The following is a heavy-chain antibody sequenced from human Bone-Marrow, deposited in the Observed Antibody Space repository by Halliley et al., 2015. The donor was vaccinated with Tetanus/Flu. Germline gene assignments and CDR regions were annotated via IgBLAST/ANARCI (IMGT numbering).Heavy chain of an antibody. V-gene: IGHV5-10-1*01. CDR2: IDPTDSHA. CDR3: ARHMDGSYTRSVDY. D-gene: IGHD3-10*01. CDR1: GYTFSYYW. Sequence: VQLVQSGAEVKKPGESLRISCQSSGYTFSYYWITWVRQRPGKGLEWMGRIDPTDSHAKYSPSFQGHVTISIDNSINTAYLQWVSLKASDTAVYYCARHMDGSYTRSVDYWGQGTLVTVSS. J-gene: IGHJ4*01.